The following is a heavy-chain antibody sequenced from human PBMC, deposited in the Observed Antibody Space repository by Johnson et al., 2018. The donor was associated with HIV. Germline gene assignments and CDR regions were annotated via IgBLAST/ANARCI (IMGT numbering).Heavy chain of an antibody. CDR3: ARVGSYSRRGAFDI. V-gene: IGHV3-33*01. D-gene: IGHD1-26*01. CDR1: GFTFSTYG. Sequence: QVQLVESGGGVVQPGRSLRLSCAASGFTFSTYGMHWVRQAPGKGLEWVAVMWYDGSNKYYADSVKGRFTISRDNSKNTLYLQMSSLRTEDTAVYYCARVGSYSRRGAFDIWGQGTMVTVSS. J-gene: IGHJ3*02. CDR2: MWYDGSNK.